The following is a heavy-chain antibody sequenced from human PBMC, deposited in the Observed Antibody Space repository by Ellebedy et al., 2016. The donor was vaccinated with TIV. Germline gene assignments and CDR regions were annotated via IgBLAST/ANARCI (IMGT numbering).Heavy chain of an antibody. D-gene: IGHD1-14*01. V-gene: IGHV3-13*01. Sequence: PGGSLRLSCAASGFTFSSYDMHWVRQVTGKGLKWFSAIGTAGDTYYTGSVKGRFTISRENAKNSLYLQMNSRRAGDTAVYYCARATEGLDYWGQGTLVTVSS. CDR1: GFTFSSYD. J-gene: IGHJ4*02. CDR3: ARATEGLDY. CDR2: IGTAGDT.